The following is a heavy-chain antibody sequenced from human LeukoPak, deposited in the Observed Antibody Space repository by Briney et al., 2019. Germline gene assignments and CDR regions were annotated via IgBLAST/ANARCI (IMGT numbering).Heavy chain of an antibody. V-gene: IGHV1-2*02. Sequence: GASVKVSCKASGYTFTGYYMHWVRQAPGQGLEWMGWINPNSGGTNYAQKFRGRVTMTRDTSISTAYMELSRLRSDDTAVYYCARDQADLLWFGELLGFDYWGQGTLVTVSS. CDR3: ARDQADLLWFGELLGFDY. J-gene: IGHJ4*02. CDR2: INPNSGGT. D-gene: IGHD3-10*01. CDR1: GYTFTGYY.